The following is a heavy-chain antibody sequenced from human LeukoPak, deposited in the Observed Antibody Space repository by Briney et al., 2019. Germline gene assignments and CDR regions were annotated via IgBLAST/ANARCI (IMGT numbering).Heavy chain of an antibody. Sequence: VKPSDTLSLTCTVSDGAITGYYWGWIRQPPGKGLDWIGHLHYGGSTNYNPSFKSRVPISVDTSKNHFSLKLSSVTAADTAVYYCARRYSSSWPYYFDDWGQGALVTVSS. V-gene: IGHV4-59*07. CDR3: ARRYSSSWPYYFDD. CDR1: DGAITGYY. J-gene: IGHJ4*02. CDR2: LHYGGST. D-gene: IGHD6-13*01.